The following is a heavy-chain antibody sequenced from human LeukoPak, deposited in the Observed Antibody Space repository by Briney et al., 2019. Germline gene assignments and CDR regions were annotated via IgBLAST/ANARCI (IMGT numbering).Heavy chain of an antibody. CDR3: ARGRGLDV. V-gene: IGHV3-74*01. Sequence: AGGSLRLSCAASGSTFSSYWMHWVRQAPGKGLVWVSRINSDGSSTSHADSVKGRFAISRDNAKNSLYLQMNSLSADDTAVYFCARGRGLDVWGQGTTVTVSS. CDR1: GSTFSSYW. J-gene: IGHJ6*02. CDR2: INSDGSST.